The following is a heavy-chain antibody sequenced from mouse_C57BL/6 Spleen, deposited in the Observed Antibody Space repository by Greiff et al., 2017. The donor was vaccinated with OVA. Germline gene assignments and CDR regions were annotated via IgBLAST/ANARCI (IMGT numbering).Heavy chain of an antibody. V-gene: IGHV1-15*01. CDR2: IDPETGGT. D-gene: IGHD4-1*01. CDR1: GYTFTDYE. Sequence: VKLVESGAELVRPGASVTLSCKASGYTFTDYEMHWVKQTPVHGLEWIGAIDPETGGTAYNQKFKGKAILTADKSSSTAYMELRSLTSEDSAVYYCTINWNWYVDVWGTGTTVTVSS. J-gene: IGHJ1*03. CDR3: TINWNWYVDV.